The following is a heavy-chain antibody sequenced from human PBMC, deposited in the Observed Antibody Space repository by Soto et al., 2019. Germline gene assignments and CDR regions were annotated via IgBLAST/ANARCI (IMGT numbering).Heavy chain of an antibody. D-gene: IGHD2-8*01. CDR2: IRDSGST. CDR3: ARAMANYFDY. CDR1: GGSVSSDDYS. J-gene: IGHJ4*02. V-gene: IGHV4-31*03. Sequence: QVQLQESGPGLVKPSQTLSVTCTVSGGSVSSDDYSWSWIRQHPGKGLEWIGYIRDSGSTYYNPSLEGRVTMSVDTSKNQCSLRLRSGTAADTAVYYCARAMANYFDYWGQGTLVTASS.